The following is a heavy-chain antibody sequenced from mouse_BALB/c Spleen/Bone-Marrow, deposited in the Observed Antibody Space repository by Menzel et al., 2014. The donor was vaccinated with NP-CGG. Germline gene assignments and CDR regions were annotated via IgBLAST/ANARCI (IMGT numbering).Heavy chain of an antibody. CDR3: ALLGNYGYFDV. V-gene: IGHV4-1*02. CDR2: INPDSSTI. J-gene: IGHJ1*01. Sequence: EVQLVESGGGLVQPGGSLKLSCAASGFDFSRYWMSWVRQAPGKGLEWIGEINPDSSTINYTPSLKDKFIISRDNAKNTLYLQMSKVRSEDTALYYCALLGNYGYFDVWGAGTTVTVSP. D-gene: IGHD2-1*01. CDR1: GFDFSRYW.